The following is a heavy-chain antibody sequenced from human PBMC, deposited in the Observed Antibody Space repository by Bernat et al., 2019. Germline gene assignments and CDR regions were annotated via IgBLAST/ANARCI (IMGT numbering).Heavy chain of an antibody. V-gene: IGHV3-49*03. CDR2: IRSKAYGGTT. CDR1: GFTFGDYA. D-gene: IGHD2-2*01. Sequence: EVQLVESGGGLVQPGRSLRLSCTASGFTFGDYAMSWFRQAPGKGLEWVGCIRSKAYGGTTEYAASVEGRFTISRDDSKSIAYLQMNSLKTEDTAVYYCTRDSVYCSSTSCYPYNWFDPWGQGTLVTVSS. CDR3: TRDSVYCSSTSCYPYNWFDP. J-gene: IGHJ5*02.